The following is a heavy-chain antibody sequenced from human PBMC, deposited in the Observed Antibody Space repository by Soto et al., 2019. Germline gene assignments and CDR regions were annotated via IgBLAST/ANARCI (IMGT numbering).Heavy chain of an antibody. CDR1: GFTFSSYA. CDR3: AKVVSVTTFYFDY. J-gene: IGHJ4*02. CDR2: ISGSGGST. Sequence: GGSLRLSCAASGFTFSSYAMIWVRQAPGKGLEWVSAISGSGGSTYYADSVKGRFTISRDNSKNTLYLQMNSLRAEDTAVYYCAKVVSVTTFYFDYWGQGTLVTVSS. D-gene: IGHD4-17*01. V-gene: IGHV3-23*01.